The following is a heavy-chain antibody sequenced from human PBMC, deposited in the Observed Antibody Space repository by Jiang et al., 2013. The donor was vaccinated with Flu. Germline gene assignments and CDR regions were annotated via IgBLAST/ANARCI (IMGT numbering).Heavy chain of an antibody. J-gene: IGHJ4*02. CDR2: IYWDDDK. Sequence: KPTQTLTLTCTFSGFSLSTSGVGVGWIRQPPGKALEWLALIYWDDDKRYSPSLKSRLTITKDTSKNQVVLTMTNMDPVGTATYYCAHTLGTVDIVARPNTFDYWGQGTLVTVSS. CDR3: AHTLGTVDIVARPNTFDY. CDR1: GFSLSTSGVG. D-gene: IGHD5-12*01. V-gene: IGHV2-5*02.